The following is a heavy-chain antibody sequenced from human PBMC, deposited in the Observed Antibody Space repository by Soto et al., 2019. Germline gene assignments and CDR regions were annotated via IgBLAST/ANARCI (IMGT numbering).Heavy chain of an antibody. CDR3: ARQIYDSDTGPNFQYYFDS. D-gene: IGHD3-22*01. CDR2: IDPSDSQT. CDR1: GYSFAGYW. Sequence: GESLKISCKGSGYSFAGYWITWVRQKPGKGLEWMGRIDPSDSQTYYSPSFRGHVTISVTKSITTVFLQWGSLRASDTAMYYCARQIYDSDTGPNFQYYFDSWGQGTPVTVSS. J-gene: IGHJ4*02. V-gene: IGHV5-10-1*01.